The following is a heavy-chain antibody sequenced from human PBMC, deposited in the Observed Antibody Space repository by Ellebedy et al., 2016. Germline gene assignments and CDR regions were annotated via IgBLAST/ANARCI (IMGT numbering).Heavy chain of an antibody. V-gene: IGHV3-30-3*01. CDR3: ASLPSSVVKAPWEPDAFDI. J-gene: IGHJ3*02. Sequence: GESLKISXAASGFTFSSYAMHWVRQAPGKGLEWVALISYDGSNKYYADSVKGRFTISRDTSKNTLYLQMNSLRAEDTAVYYCASLPSSVVKAPWEPDAFDIWGQGTMVTVSS. CDR1: GFTFSSYA. CDR2: ISYDGSNK. D-gene: IGHD3-22*01.